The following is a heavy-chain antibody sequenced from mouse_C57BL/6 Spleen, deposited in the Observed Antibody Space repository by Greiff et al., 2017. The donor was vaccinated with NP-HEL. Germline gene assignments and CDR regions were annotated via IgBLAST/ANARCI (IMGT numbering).Heavy chain of an antibody. J-gene: IGHJ2*01. CDR1: GFTFSSYA. Sequence: EVKLMESGEGLVKPGGSLKLSCAASGFTFSSYAMSWVRQTPEKRLEWVAYISSGGDYIYYADTVKGRFTISRDNARNTLYLQMSSLKSEDTAMYYCTRDGGTGAYFDYWGQGTTLTVSS. D-gene: IGHD3-3*01. CDR2: ISSGGDYI. CDR3: TRDGGTGAYFDY. V-gene: IGHV5-9-1*02.